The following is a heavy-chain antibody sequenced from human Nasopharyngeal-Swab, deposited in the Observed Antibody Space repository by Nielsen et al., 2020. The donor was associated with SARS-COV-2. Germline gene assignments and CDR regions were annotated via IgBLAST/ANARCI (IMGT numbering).Heavy chain of an antibody. CDR1: GYTFTGYF. CDR3: ASPYCSNGVCYSRAGFDS. CDR2: ISPNSGGT. Sequence: ASVKVSYKASGYTFTGYFLHWVRQAPGQGLEWMGRISPNSGGTNYAQKFQGRVTMTSDTSISTAYMELSSLRSDDTAVYYCASPYCSNGVCYSRAGFDSWGQGSLVTVSS. J-gene: IGHJ4*02. V-gene: IGHV1-2*06. D-gene: IGHD2-8*01.